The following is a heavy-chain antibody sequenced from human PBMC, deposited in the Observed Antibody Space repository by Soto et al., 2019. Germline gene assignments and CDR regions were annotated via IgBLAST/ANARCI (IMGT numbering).Heavy chain of an antibody. CDR3: AKSFCSSTSCYAANPFDP. CDR1: GFTFSSYA. V-gene: IGHV3-23*01. Sequence: GGSLRLSCAASGFTFSSYAMSWVRQAPGKGLEWVSAISGSGGSTYYADSVKGRFTISRDNSKNTLYLQMNSLRAEDTAVYYCAKSFCSSTSCYAANPFDPWGQGTLVTVS. CDR2: ISGSGGST. D-gene: IGHD2-2*01. J-gene: IGHJ5*02.